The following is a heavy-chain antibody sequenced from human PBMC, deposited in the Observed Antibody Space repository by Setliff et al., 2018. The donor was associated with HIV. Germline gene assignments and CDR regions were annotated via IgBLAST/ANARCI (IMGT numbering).Heavy chain of an antibody. CDR3: ARATSAKTYYYDSSGYSYAFDI. D-gene: IGHD3-22*01. CDR2: IYYSGST. J-gene: IGHJ3*02. V-gene: IGHV4-59*01. CDR1: GGSISSYY. Sequence: SETLSLTCTVSGGSISSYYWSWIRQPPGKGLEWIGYIYYSGSTNYNPSLKSRVTISVDTSKNQFSLKLSSVTAADTAVYYCARATSAKTYYYDSSGYSYAFDIWGQGTMVTVS.